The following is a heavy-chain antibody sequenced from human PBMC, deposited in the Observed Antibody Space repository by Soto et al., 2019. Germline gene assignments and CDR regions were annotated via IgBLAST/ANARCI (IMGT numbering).Heavy chain of an antibody. CDR3: ARVEDYYDSSGYYYLLDY. CDR2: ISSSSSYI. CDR1: GFTFSSYS. D-gene: IGHD3-22*01. V-gene: IGHV3-21*01. J-gene: IGHJ4*02. Sequence: GGSLRLSCAASGFTFSSYSMNWVRQAPGKGLEWVSSISSSSSYIYYADSVKGRFTISRDNAKNSLYLQMNSLRAEDTAVYYCARVEDYYDSSGYYYLLDYWGQGTLVTVSS.